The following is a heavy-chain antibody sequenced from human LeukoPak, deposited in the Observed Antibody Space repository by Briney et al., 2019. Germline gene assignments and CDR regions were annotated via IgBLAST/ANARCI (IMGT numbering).Heavy chain of an antibody. Sequence: GGSLRLSCAASGFTFSSCSMNWVRQAPGKGLEWVSYISSSSSTIYYADSVKGRFTISRDNAKNSLYLEMNSLRAEDTAVYYCAGDGGDRLHWGQGTLVTVSS. CDR2: ISSSSSTI. J-gene: IGHJ4*02. D-gene: IGHD2-21*02. CDR1: GFTFSSCS. V-gene: IGHV3-48*04. CDR3: AGDGGDRLH.